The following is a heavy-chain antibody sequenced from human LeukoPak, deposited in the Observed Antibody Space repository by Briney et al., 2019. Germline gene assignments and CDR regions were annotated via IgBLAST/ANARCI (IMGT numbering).Heavy chain of an antibody. D-gene: IGHD1-26*01. J-gene: IGHJ4*02. CDR2: IYSGGST. CDR3: ASQVGAYYYFDY. Sequence: PGGSLRLSCAASGFTVSSNYMSWVRLAPGKGLEWVSVIYSGGSTYYADSVKGRFTISRDNSKNTLYLQMNSLRAEDTAVYYCASQVGAYYYFDYWGQGTLVTVSS. CDR1: GFTVSSNY. V-gene: IGHV3-53*01.